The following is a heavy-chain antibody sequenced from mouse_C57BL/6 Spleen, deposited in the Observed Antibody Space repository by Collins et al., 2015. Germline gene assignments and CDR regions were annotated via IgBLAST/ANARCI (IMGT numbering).Heavy chain of an antibody. CDR1: GYAFSSSW. V-gene: IGHV1-82*01. CDR2: IYPGDGDT. CDR3: ARGTFYAMDY. Sequence: QVQLQQSGPELVKPGASVKISCKASGYAFSSSWMNWVKQRPGKGLEWIGRIYPGDGDTNYNEKFKGKATLTADKSSSTAYMQLSSLTSEDSAVYFCARGTFYAMDYWGQGTSVTVSS. J-gene: IGHJ4*01.